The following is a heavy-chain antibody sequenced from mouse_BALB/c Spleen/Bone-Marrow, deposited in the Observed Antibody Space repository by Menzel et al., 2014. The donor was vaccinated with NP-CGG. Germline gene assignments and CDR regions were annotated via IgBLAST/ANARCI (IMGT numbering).Heavy chain of an antibody. J-gene: IGHJ4*01. CDR2: IFPGDGDT. D-gene: IGHD2-3*01. V-gene: IGHV1-82*01. Sequence: QVQLKESGPELGKPGASVKISCKASGYAFSSSWMNWVKQRPGQGLGWIGRIFPGDGDTYYNGKFKGKATLTADKSSSTAYMQLSSLTSVDSAVYFCARSDGYRAMDYWGQGTSVTVSS. CDR1: GYAFSSSW. CDR3: ARSDGYRAMDY.